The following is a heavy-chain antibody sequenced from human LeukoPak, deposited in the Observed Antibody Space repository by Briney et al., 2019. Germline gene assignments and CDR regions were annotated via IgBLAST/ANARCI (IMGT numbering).Heavy chain of an antibody. CDR1: GGSISSGSYY. V-gene: IGHV4-61*02. J-gene: IGHJ4*02. CDR2: IYTSGST. D-gene: IGHD3-16*01. Sequence: SQTLSLTCTVSGGSISSGSYYWSCIRQPAGKGLECIGRIYTSGSTNYNPSLKSRVTISVDTSKNQFSLKLSSVTAADTAVYYCARDLRGPVDYWGQGTLVTVSS. CDR3: ARDLRGPVDY.